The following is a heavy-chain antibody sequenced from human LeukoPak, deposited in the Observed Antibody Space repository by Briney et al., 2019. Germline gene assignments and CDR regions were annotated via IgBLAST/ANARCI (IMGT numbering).Heavy chain of an antibody. CDR1: GFTFTTYS. Sequence: PGGSLRLSCAASGFTFTTYSMTWVRQAPGKGLEWVSSISSSSSYIYYADSVKGRFRISRDDSKNTLYLQMNSLSGEDTAIYYCAKDLLGDRWFGESWGQGTLVTVSS. CDR3: AKDLLGDRWFGES. D-gene: IGHD3-10*01. J-gene: IGHJ5*02. CDR2: ISSSSSYI. V-gene: IGHV3-21*01.